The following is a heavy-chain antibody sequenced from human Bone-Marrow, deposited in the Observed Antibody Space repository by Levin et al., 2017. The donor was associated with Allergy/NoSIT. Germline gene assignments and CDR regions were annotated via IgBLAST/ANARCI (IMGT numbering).Heavy chain of an antibody. CDR3: ARGGADT. CDR2: IKEDGSQT. J-gene: IGHJ5*02. V-gene: IGHV3-7*01. CDR1: GFTFSQYW. D-gene: IGHD3-16*01. Sequence: PGGSLRLSCAASGFTFSQYWMNWVRQAPGKGLEWVGSIKEDGSQTHSVDSVKGRFIISRDNAKNSLYLQMNSLRAEDTAVYYCARGGADTWGQGTLVTVSS.